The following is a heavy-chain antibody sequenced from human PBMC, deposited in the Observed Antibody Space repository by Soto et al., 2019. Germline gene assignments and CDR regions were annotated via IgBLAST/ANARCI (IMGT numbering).Heavy chain of an antibody. J-gene: IGHJ6*02. D-gene: IGHD2-15*01. CDR2: IIPIFGTA. V-gene: IGHV1-69*01. CDR3: ASWSSGRMGYAGSLYYYYGMDG. Sequence: SVQVSCKASGGTFSSYAISWVRQAPGQGLEWMGGIIPIFGTANYAQKFQGRVTITADESTSTAYMELSSLRSEDTAVYYCASWSSGRMGYAGSLYYYYGMDGWGQGTTVTVS. CDR1: GGTFSSYA.